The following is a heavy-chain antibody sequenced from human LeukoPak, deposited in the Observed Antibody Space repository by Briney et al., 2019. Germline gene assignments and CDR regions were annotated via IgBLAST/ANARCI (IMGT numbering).Heavy chain of an antibody. CDR3: ARAPWSDCGGDCYLPYWYFDL. J-gene: IGHJ2*01. D-gene: IGHD2-21*02. V-gene: IGHV4-59*01. CDR1: GGSISSYY. Sequence: SETLSLTCTVSGGSISSYYWSWIRQPPGKGLEWVGYIYYSGSTNYNPSLKSRVTISVDTSKNQFSLKLSSVTAADTAVHYCARAPWSDCGGDCYLPYWYFDLWGRGTLVTVSS. CDR2: IYYSGST.